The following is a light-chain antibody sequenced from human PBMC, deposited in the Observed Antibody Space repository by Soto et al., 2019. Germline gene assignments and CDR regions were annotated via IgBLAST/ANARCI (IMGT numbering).Light chain of an antibody. Sequence: EILLTQSPGTLSPSPGERSTLSCRASQSVSNNYLAWYQQKPGQAPRLLIYGASNRATGIPDRFSGSGSGTDFTLIISSLEPEDFAVYYCQQRTNWLWTFGGGIKVEIK. J-gene: IGKJ4*01. CDR3: QQRTNWLWT. CDR2: GAS. CDR1: QSVSNNY. V-gene: IGKV3D-20*02.